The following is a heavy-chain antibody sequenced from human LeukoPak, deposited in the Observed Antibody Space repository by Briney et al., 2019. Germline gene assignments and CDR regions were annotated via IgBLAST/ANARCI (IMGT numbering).Heavy chain of an antibody. CDR3: ARDYCTRGGDCYKEDLFDP. CDR1: GYTFAIYG. D-gene: IGHD2-21*02. Sequence: ASVKVSCEASGYTFAIYGISWVRQAPGQGLEWMAWISPYDGDTNYAQNFEGRVTMTTETSTSTAYMELRSLRSDDTAIYYCARDYCTRGGDCYKEDLFDPWGQGTLVTVSS. V-gene: IGHV1-18*01. J-gene: IGHJ5*02. CDR2: ISPYDGDT.